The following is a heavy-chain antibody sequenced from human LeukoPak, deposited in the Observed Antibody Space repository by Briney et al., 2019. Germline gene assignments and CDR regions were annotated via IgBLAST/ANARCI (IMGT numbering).Heavy chain of an antibody. CDR1: GFTFSSYA. V-gene: IGHV3-23*01. J-gene: IGHJ4*02. CDR3: AKKGEQLVHFDY. CDR2: VSGSGGST. D-gene: IGHD1-26*01. Sequence: GGSLRLSCAASGFTFSSYAMSWVRQAPGKGLEWVSGVSGSGGSTYYADSVKGRFTISRDITKNTLYLQMNSLRAEDTAIYYCAKKGEQLVHFDYWGQGTLVTVSS.